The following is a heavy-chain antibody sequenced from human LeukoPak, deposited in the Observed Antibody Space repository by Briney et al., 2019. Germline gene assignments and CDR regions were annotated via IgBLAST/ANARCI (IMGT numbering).Heavy chain of an antibody. V-gene: IGHV3-53*01. Sequence: GGSLRLSCAASGFTVSSNYMSWVRQAPGKGLEWVSVIYSGGSTYYADSVKGRFTISRDNSKNTLYLQMNSLRAEDTAVYYCATSGGYSGYDYPFYYYYYGMDVWGQGTTVTVSS. CDR1: GFTVSSNY. CDR2: IYSGGST. CDR3: ATSGGYSGYDYPFYYYYYGMDV. D-gene: IGHD5-12*01. J-gene: IGHJ6*02.